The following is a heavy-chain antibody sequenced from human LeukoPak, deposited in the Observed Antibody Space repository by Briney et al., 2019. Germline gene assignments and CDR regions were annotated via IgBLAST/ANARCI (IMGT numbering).Heavy chain of an antibody. CDR1: GDSVSSNSAA. CDR3: ARGTPYYYDSSGIDY. Sequence: SQTLSLTCAISGDSVSSNSAAWNWIRQSPSRGLEWLGRTYYRSKWYNDYAVSVKSRITINPDTSKNKFSLQLNSVTPEDTAVYYCARGTPYYYDSSGIDYWGQGTLVTVSS. CDR2: TYYRSKWYN. V-gene: IGHV6-1*01. D-gene: IGHD3-22*01. J-gene: IGHJ4*02.